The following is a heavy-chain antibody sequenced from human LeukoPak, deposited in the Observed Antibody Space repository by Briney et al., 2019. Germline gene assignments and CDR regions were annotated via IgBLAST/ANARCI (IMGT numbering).Heavy chain of an antibody. Sequence: HPGGSLRLSCAASGFTFSSYGMHWVRQAPGKGLEWVAFIRYDGSNKYYVGSVKGRFTISRDNSKNTLSLQMNSLRAEDTAVYYCAKGSGWEVSYYYYMDVWGKGTTVTISS. CDR2: IRYDGSNK. CDR1: GFTFSSYG. D-gene: IGHD1-26*01. CDR3: AKGSGWEVSYYYYMDV. J-gene: IGHJ6*03. V-gene: IGHV3-30*02.